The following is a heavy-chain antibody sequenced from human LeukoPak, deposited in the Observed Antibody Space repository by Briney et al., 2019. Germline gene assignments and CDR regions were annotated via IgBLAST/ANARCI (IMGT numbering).Heavy chain of an antibody. Sequence: PGGSLRLSCAASGFTFSSYMMTWVRQAPGKGLEWVANIKPDGGEKFYVDSVRGRFTISRDNAKNSLYLQMNSLRAEDTAVYYCARGSSGSYYGFDCWGQGTLVTVSS. CDR3: ARGSSGSYYGFDC. CDR1: GFTFSSYM. CDR2: IKPDGGEK. V-gene: IGHV3-7*01. J-gene: IGHJ4*02. D-gene: IGHD1-26*01.